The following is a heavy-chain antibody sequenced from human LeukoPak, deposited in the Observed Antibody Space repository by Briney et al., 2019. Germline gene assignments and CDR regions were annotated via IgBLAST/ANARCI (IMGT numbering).Heavy chain of an antibody. CDR3: ARRGYYGSGSHRHFDY. J-gene: IGHJ4*02. V-gene: IGHV4-39*01. CDR2: IYYSGST. CDR1: GGSISSSSYY. D-gene: IGHD3-10*01. Sequence: SETLSLTCTVSGGSISSSSYYWGWIRQPPGKGLEWIGSIYYSGSTYYNPSLKSRVTISVDTSKNQFSLKLSSVTAADTAVYYCARRGYYGSGSHRHFDYWGQGTLVTVSS.